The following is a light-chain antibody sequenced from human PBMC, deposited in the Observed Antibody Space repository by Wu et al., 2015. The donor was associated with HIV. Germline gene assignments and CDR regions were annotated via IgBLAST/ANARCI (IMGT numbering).Light chain of an antibody. V-gene: IGKV3-20*01. J-gene: IGKJ1*01. CDR3: QQYYTTLWT. CDR1: QSISSNY. CDR2: VAS. Sequence: EIVLTQSPGTLSLSPGERATLSCRASQSISSNYLAWYQQKPGQAPRLLISVASSRATGIPDRFSGSVSGTDFTLTISRLEPEVFALYYCQQYYTTLWTFGQGTKVEVK.